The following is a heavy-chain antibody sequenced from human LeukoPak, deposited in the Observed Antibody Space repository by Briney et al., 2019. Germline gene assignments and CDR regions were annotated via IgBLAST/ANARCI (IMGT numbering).Heavy chain of an antibody. Sequence: SETLSLTCTVSGGSISSSSYYWGWIRQPPGKGLEWIGSIYYSGSTYYNPSLKSRVTISVDTSKDQFSLKLSSVTAADTAVYYCARHYSLGFDYWGQGTLVTVSS. CDR3: ARHYSLGFDY. V-gene: IGHV4-39*01. J-gene: IGHJ4*02. D-gene: IGHD4-11*01. CDR1: GGSISSSSYY. CDR2: IYYSGST.